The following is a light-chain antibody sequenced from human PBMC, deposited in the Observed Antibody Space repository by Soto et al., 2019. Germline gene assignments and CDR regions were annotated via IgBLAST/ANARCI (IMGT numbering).Light chain of an antibody. J-gene: IGKJ5*01. CDR3: QQYGSSPLVT. CDR2: GAS. V-gene: IGKV3-20*01. CDR1: QSVSSSY. Sequence: VVLTQSPGTLSLSPGERATLSCRASQSVSSSYLAWYQQKPGQAPRLLIYGASSRATGIPDRFSGSGSGTDFTLTISRLEPEDFAVYYCQQYGSSPLVTFGQGIRLEIK.